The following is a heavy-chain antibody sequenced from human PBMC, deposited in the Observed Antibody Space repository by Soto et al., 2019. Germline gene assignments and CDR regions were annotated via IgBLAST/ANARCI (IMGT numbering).Heavy chain of an antibody. CDR2: IYYSGST. D-gene: IGHD2-15*01. J-gene: IGHJ4*02. Sequence: QVQLQESGPGLVKPSETLSLTCTVSGGSISSYYWSWIRQLPGKGLEWIGYIYYSGSTNYNPSLKSRVTISVDTSKNQFSLKLRSVTAADTAVYYCARRSYCSGGSCHDYWGQGTLVTVSS. V-gene: IGHV4-59*01. CDR1: GGSISSYY. CDR3: ARRSYCSGGSCHDY.